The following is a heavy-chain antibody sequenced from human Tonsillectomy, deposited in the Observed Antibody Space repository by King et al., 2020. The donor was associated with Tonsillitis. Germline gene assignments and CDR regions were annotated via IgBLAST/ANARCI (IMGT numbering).Heavy chain of an antibody. CDR2: ISSGAGRT. CDR3: ATRGGSSSGSLAPFDY. CDR1: GFSFSNYG. J-gene: IGHJ4*02. D-gene: IGHD3-22*01. V-gene: IGHV3-23*04. Sequence: VQLVESGGGLVQPGGSLRLSCAASGFSFSNYGMSWVRQAPGKGLEWVSAISSGAGRTNDADSVKGRFTISRDNFKNTLYLQLNSLRAEDTAVDYCATRGGSSSGSLAPFDYWGQGALVTVSS.